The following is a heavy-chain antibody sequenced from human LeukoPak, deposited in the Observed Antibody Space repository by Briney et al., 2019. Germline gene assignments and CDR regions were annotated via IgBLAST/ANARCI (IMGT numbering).Heavy chain of an antibody. Sequence: GGSLRLSCAASGFTFSSYAMSWVRQAPGKGPEWVSYISRDSRTIYYADSVKGRFTISRDNAKKSLYLQMNSLRTEDTAVYYCARDLGIAAPWGQGTLVTVSS. CDR2: ISRDSRTI. D-gene: IGHD6-13*01. J-gene: IGHJ4*02. CDR3: ARDLGIAAP. CDR1: GFTFSSYA. V-gene: IGHV3-48*04.